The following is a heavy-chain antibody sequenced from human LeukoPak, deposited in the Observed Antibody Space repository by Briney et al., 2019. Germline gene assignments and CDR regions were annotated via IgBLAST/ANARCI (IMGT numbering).Heavy chain of an antibody. D-gene: IGHD1/OR15-1a*01. V-gene: IGHV1-24*01. CDR2: FDPEDGET. J-gene: IGHJ4*02. CDR1: GYTFTSYY. Sequence: ASVKVSCKASGYTFTSYYMHWVRQAPGKGLEWMGGFDPEDGETIYAQKFQGRVTMTEDTSTDTAYMELSSLRSEDTAVYYCATVERLNSLFLGYFDYWGQGTLVTVSS. CDR3: ATVERLNSLFLGYFDY.